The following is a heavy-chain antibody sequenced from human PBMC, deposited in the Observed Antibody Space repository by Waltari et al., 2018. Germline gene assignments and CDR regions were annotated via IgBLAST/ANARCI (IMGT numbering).Heavy chain of an antibody. J-gene: IGHJ5*02. V-gene: IGHV1-69*08. CDR2: IIPIFGTA. CDR1: GGTFSSYA. D-gene: IGHD6-13*01. Sequence: QVQLVQSGAEVKKPGSSVKVSCKASGGTFSSYAISWVRQAPGQGLEWMGRIIPIFGTANYAQKFQGRVTITADKATSTAYMELSSLRSEDTAVYYCARDFGQQLVRGGPLSWFDPWGQGTLVTVSS. CDR3: ARDFGQQLVRGGPLSWFDP.